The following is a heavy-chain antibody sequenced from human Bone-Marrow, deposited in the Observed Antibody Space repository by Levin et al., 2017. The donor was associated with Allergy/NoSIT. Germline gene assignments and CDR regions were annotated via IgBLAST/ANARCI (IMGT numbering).Heavy chain of an antibody. Sequence: GESLKISCAASGFTFSSYGMHWVRQAPGKGLEWVAVISYDGSNKYYADSVKGRFTISRDNSKNTLYLQMNSLRAEDTAVYYCAKTAIETVTTVSSSSTGYYTGFDYWGQGTLVTVSS. CDR1: GFTFSSYG. J-gene: IGHJ4*02. V-gene: IGHV3-30*18. D-gene: IGHD3/OR15-3a*01. CDR3: AKTAIETVTTVSSSSTGYYTGFDY. CDR2: ISYDGSNK.